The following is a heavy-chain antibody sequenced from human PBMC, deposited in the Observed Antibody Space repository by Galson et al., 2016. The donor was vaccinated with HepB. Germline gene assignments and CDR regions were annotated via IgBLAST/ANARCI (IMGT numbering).Heavy chain of an antibody. J-gene: IGHJ5*02. V-gene: IGHV4-31*03. Sequence: TLSLTCTVSGGSISSSGGYWSWLRQHPGKGLEWIGYSFYTGSTYYSQSLKSRVTISVDTSKNQFSLKLSSVTAADTAVYYCARSFGVVITWFDPWGPGTLVTGSA. CDR2: SFYTGST. CDR3: ARSFGVVITWFDP. CDR1: GGSISSSGGY. D-gene: IGHD3-3*01.